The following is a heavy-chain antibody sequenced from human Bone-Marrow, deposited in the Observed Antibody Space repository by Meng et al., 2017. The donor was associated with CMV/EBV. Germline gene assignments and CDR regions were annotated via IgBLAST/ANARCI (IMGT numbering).Heavy chain of an antibody. V-gene: IGHV4-4*02. J-gene: IGHJ4*02. CDR3: ARDTRGAAIDS. Sequence: SETLSLTCAVSGDSISDNDWWTWVRQSPKTGLEWIAEVYHDGTINYNPSLKPRVTISVDKFTNHFSVTLTSVTAADTAIYYCARDTRGAAIDSWGQGTLVTVSS. CDR1: GDSISDNDW. CDR2: VYHDGTI.